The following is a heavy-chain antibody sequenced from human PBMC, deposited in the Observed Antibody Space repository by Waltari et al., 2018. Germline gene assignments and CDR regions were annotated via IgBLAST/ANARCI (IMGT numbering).Heavy chain of an antibody. V-gene: IGHV4-34*01. J-gene: IGHJ4*02. CDR3: ARSSRTTVTHDY. CDR1: GGSFSGYY. CDR2: INHSGST. D-gene: IGHD4-17*01. Sequence: QVQLQQWGAGLLKPSETLSLTCAVYGGSFSGYYWRWIHQPPGKGLEWIGEINHSGSTNYNPSLKSRVTISVDTSKNQFSLKLSSVTAADTAVYYCARSSRTTVTHDYWGQGTLVTVSS.